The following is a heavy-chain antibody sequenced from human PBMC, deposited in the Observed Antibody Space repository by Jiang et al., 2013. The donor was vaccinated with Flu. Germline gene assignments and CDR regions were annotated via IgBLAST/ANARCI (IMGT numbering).Heavy chain of an antibody. D-gene: IGHD6-13*01. CDR3: ARGRHSSSWYFDY. V-gene: IGHV1-8*01. CDR1: YTFINND. J-gene: IGHJ4*02. CDR2: MNANNGNT. Sequence: YTFINNDINWVRQATGQGLEWMGWMNANNGNTGYEQKFQGRVTMTRDTSIGTAYMELSSLRSGDTAVYYCARGRHSSSWYFDYWGQGTLVSVSS.